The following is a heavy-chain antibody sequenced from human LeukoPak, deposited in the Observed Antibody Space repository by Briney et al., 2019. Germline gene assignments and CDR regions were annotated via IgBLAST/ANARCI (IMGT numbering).Heavy chain of an antibody. Sequence: GGSLRLSCTASGFTFGDYAMSWVRQAPGKGLEWVGFIRSKAYGGTTEYAASVKGRFTISRDDSKSIAYLQMNSLKTEDTAVYYCTRPARGGDGGSLDYWGQGTLVTVSS. CDR1: GFTFGDYA. CDR2: IRSKAYGGTT. CDR3: TRPARGGDGGSLDY. D-gene: IGHD2-21*02. V-gene: IGHV3-49*04. J-gene: IGHJ4*02.